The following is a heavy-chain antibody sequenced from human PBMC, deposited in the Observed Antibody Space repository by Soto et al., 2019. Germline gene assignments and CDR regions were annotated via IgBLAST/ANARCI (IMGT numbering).Heavy chain of an antibody. CDR2: INYSGST. D-gene: IGHD3-3*01. CDR3: AGQYYDFWSGSYYYGMDV. CDR1: GGSISSYY. Sequence: SVTLSPTCPVPGGSISSYYWSSIRDPTGKGLEWIGYINYSGSTNYNPSLKSRVTISVDTSKNQFSLKLSSVTAADTAVYYCAGQYYDFWSGSYYYGMDVWGQGTTVTVSS. J-gene: IGHJ6*02. V-gene: IGHV4-59*01.